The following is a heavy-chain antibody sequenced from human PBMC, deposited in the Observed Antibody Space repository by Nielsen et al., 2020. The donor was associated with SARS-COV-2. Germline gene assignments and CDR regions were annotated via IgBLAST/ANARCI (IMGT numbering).Heavy chain of an antibody. V-gene: IGHV1-8*01. CDR2: MNPNSGNT. Sequence: ASVKVSCKASGYTFTSYDINWVRQATGQGLEWMGWMNPNSGNTGYAQKFQGRVTMTRDTSITTAYMELSSLRSDDTAVYYCARVVFDRSSVYWGQGTLVTVSS. J-gene: IGHJ4*02. D-gene: IGHD3-22*01. CDR3: ARVVFDRSSVY. CDR1: GYTFTSYD.